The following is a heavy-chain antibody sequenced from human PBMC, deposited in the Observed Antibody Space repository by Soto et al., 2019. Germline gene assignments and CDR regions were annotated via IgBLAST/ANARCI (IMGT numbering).Heavy chain of an antibody. V-gene: IGHV4-61*05. D-gene: IGHD4-17*01. Sequence: SETLSLTCTVSGGSISSSSYYWGWIRQPPGKGLECIGYIYYSGSTNYNPSLKSRVTISVDTSKNQFSLKLSSVTAADTAVYYCARTLYGDNVDYWGQGTLVTVSS. J-gene: IGHJ4*02. CDR2: IYYSGST. CDR3: ARTLYGDNVDY. CDR1: GGSISSSSYY.